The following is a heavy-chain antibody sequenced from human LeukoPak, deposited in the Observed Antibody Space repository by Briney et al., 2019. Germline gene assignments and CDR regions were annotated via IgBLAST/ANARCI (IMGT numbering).Heavy chain of an antibody. V-gene: IGHV3-30*18. CDR1: GFTFSSYG. D-gene: IGHD3-22*01. CDR3: AKARWTYYYDSSGSNVFDY. Sequence: GRSLRLSCAASGFTFSSYGMHWVRQAPGKGLEWVAVISYDGSNKYYADSAKGRFTISRDNSKNTLYLQMNSLRAEDTAVYYCAKARWTYYYDSSGSNVFDYWGQGTLVTVSS. CDR2: ISYDGSNK. J-gene: IGHJ4*02.